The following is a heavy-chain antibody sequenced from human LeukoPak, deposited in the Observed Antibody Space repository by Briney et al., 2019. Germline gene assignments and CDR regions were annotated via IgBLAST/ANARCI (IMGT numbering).Heavy chain of an antibody. Sequence: GGSLRLSCAASGLTFSNYWMSWVRQGPGKGLEWVANIKQDGSEKYYIDSVKGRFTISRDNAKNSVYLQMNSLRAEDTAVYYCARTDSTSSGYFDYWGQGTLVTVSS. J-gene: IGHJ4*02. D-gene: IGHD6-6*01. CDR2: IKQDGSEK. CDR1: GLTFSNYW. V-gene: IGHV3-7*01. CDR3: ARTDSTSSGYFDY.